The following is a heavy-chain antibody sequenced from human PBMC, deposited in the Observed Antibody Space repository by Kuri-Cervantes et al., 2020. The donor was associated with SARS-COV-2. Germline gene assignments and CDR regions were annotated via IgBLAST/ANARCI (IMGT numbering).Heavy chain of an antibody. CDR3: ARDIYYYDSSSYYFKQSFFDS. CDR2: ISSDGSKE. V-gene: IGHV3-30*01. Sequence: GESLKISCAASGFSFSGYAMHWVRQAPGKGLEWVAVISSDGSKEYYADSVKGRFTISRDNSKNTLYLHMNRPTSEDTAFYYCARDIYYYDSSSYYFKQSFFDSWGQETLVTVSS. J-gene: IGHJ4*02. CDR1: GFSFSGYA. D-gene: IGHD3-22*01.